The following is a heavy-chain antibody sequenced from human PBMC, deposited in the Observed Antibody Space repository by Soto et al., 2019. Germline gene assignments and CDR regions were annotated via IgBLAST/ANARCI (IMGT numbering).Heavy chain of an antibody. Sequence: EVQLLESGGGLVQPGGSLRLSCAASGFTFNSYAMSWVRQAPGKGLEYISTISGSGGSTYYADSVKGRFTISRDNSKNTLYLQMNSLRAEDTAVYYCAKVYSGNFYAFDMWGRGTMVTVSS. J-gene: IGHJ3*02. CDR2: ISGSGGST. CDR3: AKVYSGNFYAFDM. D-gene: IGHD1-26*01. CDR1: GFTFNSYA. V-gene: IGHV3-23*01.